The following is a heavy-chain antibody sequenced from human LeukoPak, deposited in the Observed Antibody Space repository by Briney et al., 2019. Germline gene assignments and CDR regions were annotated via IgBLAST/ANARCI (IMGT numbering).Heavy chain of an antibody. J-gene: IGHJ4*02. CDR3: ARVLNDSSGYNYPY. Sequence: ASVKVSCKASGYTFTGYYMHWVRQAPGEGLKWMGWINPNSGGTNYEQKFQGRVTMTRDTSISTAYMELSRLRSDDTAVYYCARVLNDSSGYNYPYWGQGTLVTVSS. V-gene: IGHV1-2*02. CDR2: INPNSGGT. CDR1: GYTFTGYY. D-gene: IGHD3-22*01.